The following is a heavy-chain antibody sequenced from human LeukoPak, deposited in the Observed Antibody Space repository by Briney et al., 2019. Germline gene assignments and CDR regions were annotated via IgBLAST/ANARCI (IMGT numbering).Heavy chain of an antibody. Sequence: GGSLRLSCAASGVTVSSSYMGWVRQAPRKGLEWVSVINSDGTTYYADSVKGRFAASRDPSKNTLSLQMSSLRVEDTAVYYCTRASTTWARSGYWGQGTLVTVSS. D-gene: IGHD2/OR15-2a*01. CDR1: GVTVSSSY. CDR3: TRASTTWARSGY. J-gene: IGHJ4*02. V-gene: IGHV3-66*01. CDR2: INSDGTT.